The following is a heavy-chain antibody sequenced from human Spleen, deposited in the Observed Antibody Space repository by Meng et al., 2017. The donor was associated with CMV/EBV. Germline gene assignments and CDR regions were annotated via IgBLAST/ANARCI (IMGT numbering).Heavy chain of an antibody. Sequence: SVKVSCKASGGTFSSYAISWVRQAPGQGLEWMGGIIPILGIANYAQKFQGRVTITADKSTSTAYMELSSLRSEDTAVYYCAAPYCSSTSCYHYYGMDVWGQGTTVTVSS. D-gene: IGHD2-2*01. CDR3: AAPYCSSTSCYHYYGMDV. CDR2: IIPILGIA. V-gene: IGHV1-69*10. CDR1: GGTFSSYA. J-gene: IGHJ6*02.